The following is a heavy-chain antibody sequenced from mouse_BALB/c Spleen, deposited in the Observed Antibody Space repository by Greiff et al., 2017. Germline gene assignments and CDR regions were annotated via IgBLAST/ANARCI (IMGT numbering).Heavy chain of an antibody. CDR2: IDTSDSYT. Sequence: VHLQQPGAELVMPGASVKMSCKASGYTFTDYWMHWVKQRPGQGLEWIGAIDTSDSYTSYNQKFKGKATLTVDESSSTAYMQLSSLTSEDSAVYYCARPYDGYSFAYWGQGTLVTVSA. CDR3: ARPYDGYSFAY. D-gene: IGHD2-3*01. J-gene: IGHJ3*01. CDR1: GYTFTDYW. V-gene: IGHV1-69*01.